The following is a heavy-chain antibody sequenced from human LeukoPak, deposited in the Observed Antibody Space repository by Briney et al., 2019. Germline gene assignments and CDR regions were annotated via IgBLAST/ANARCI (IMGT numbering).Heavy chain of an antibody. CDR3: ARDQRDYYDSSGRKAFDI. CDR2: IYYSGST. J-gene: IGHJ3*02. CDR1: GGSISSYY. V-gene: IGHV4-59*12. Sequence: SETLSLTCTVSGGSISSYYWSWIRQPPGKGLEWIGYIYYSGSTNYNPSLKSRVTISVDTSKNQFSLKLSSVTAADTAVYYCARDQRDYYDSSGRKAFDIWGQGTMVTVSS. D-gene: IGHD3-22*01.